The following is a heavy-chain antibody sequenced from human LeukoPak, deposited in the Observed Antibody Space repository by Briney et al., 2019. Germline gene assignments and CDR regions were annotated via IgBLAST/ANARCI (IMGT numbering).Heavy chain of an antibody. CDR1: GFTFSSYW. D-gene: IGHD6-19*01. CDR2: ISSSSSYI. V-gene: IGHV3-21*01. CDR3: AKKAGTVWFDY. J-gene: IGHJ4*02. Sequence: PGGSLRLSCAASGFTFSSYWMTWVRQAPGKGLEWVSSISSSSSYIYYADSVKDRFTISRDNAKNSLYLQMNSLRAEDTAVYYCAKKAGTVWFDYWGQGTLVTVSS.